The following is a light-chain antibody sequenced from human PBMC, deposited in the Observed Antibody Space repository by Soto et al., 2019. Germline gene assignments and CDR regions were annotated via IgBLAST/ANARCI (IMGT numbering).Light chain of an antibody. J-gene: IGKJ1*01. CDR3: QQYGSAGT. V-gene: IGKV3-20*01. CDR1: QSVSNNY. Sequence: EIVLTQSPGTLSLSPGETATLSCRASQSVSNNYLAWYQQKPGRPPRLHIYGASNRATGIPDRFSGSGSGTDFTLTISRLEPEDFAVYYCQQYGSAGTFGQGTKVDIK. CDR2: GAS.